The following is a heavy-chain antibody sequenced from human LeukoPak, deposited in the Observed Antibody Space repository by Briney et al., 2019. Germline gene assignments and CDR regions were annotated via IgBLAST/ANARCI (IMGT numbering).Heavy chain of an antibody. CDR1: GYTFTSYG. Sequence: ASVKVSCKASGYTFTSYGISWVRQAPGQGLEWMGWISAYNGNTNYAQKLQGRVTVTTDTSTSTAYMELRSLRSDDTAVYYCARFTIFGVVTSWFDPWGQGTLVTVSS. J-gene: IGHJ5*02. CDR2: ISAYNGNT. D-gene: IGHD3-3*01. V-gene: IGHV1-18*01. CDR3: ARFTIFGVVTSWFDP.